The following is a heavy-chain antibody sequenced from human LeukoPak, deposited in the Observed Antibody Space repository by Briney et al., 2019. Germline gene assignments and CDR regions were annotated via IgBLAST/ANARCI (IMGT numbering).Heavy chain of an antibody. Sequence: PSGTLSLTCAVYGGSFSGYYWSWIRQPPGKGLEWIGEINHSGSTNYNPSLKSRVTISVDTSKNQFSLKLSSVTAADTAVYYCARVYPGGRGSYYAPFDYWGQGTLVTVSS. D-gene: IGHD1-26*01. CDR1: GGSFSGYY. J-gene: IGHJ4*02. V-gene: IGHV4-34*01. CDR3: ARVYPGGRGSYYAPFDY. CDR2: INHSGST.